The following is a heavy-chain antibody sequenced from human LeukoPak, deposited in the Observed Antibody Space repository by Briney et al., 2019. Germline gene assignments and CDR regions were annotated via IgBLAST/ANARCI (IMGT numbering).Heavy chain of an antibody. CDR3: VREVRREGDQFDY. CDR2: ISSSGGTI. V-gene: IGHV3-48*03. J-gene: IGHJ4*02. D-gene: IGHD2-21*01. CDR1: GFSFSSYE. Sequence: GGSLRLSCAASGFSFSSYEMNWVRQAPGKGLEWISYISSSGGTIHYSDSVKGRFTISRDNAKNSLYLQMNSLRAEDTAVYYCVREVRREGDQFDYWGQGTLVTVSS.